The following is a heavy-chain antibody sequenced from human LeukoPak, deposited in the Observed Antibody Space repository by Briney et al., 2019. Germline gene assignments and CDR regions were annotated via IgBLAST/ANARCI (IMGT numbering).Heavy chain of an antibody. CDR2: INPNGGST. V-gene: IGHV1-46*01. Sequence: ASVKVSCKASEYTFTSCSMHWVRQAPGQGLEWMGIINPNGGSTIYAQKFQGRVTMTRDTSTSTVYMDLTSLRSEDTAVYYCARGGMVRDRRHFQFDHWGQGTLVTVSS. D-gene: IGHD3-10*01. J-gene: IGHJ4*02. CDR3: ARGGMVRDRRHFQFDH. CDR1: EYTFTSCS.